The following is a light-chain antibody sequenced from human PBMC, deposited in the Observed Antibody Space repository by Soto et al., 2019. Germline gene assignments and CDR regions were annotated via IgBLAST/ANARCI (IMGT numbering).Light chain of an antibody. Sequence: EIVLTQSPATLSLSPGERATLSCRASQNVGTFLSWYRQKPGQAPRLLIYDAIKRATGIQARFSGSGSGTDFTLTINSLETEDCAIYYCQQHINLWAFGQGTKVEV. CDR1: QNVGTF. CDR2: DAI. CDR3: QQHINLWA. V-gene: IGKV3-11*01. J-gene: IGKJ1*01.